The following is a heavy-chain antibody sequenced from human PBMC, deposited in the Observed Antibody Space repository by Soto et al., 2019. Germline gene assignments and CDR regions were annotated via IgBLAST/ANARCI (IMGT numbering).Heavy chain of an antibody. J-gene: IGHJ1*01. D-gene: IGHD3-22*01. CDR1: GFTFSSYW. V-gene: IGHV3-74*01. CDR2: INSDGSST. CDR3: ASRHSSVIQH. Sequence: HPGGSLRLSCAASGFTFSSYWMHWVRQGPEKGLVWVSHINSDGSSTTYADSVKGRFTISRDNAKNTLFLQMNSLRAEDTAVYYCASRHSSVIQHWGQGTLVTVSS.